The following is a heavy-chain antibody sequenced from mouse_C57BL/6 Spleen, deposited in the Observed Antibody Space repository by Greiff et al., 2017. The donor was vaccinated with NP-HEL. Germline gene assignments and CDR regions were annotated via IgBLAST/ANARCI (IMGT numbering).Heavy chain of an antibody. V-gene: IGHV1-22*01. Sequence: EVQLQQSGPELVKPGASVKMSCKASGYTFTDYNMHWVKQSHGKSLEWIGYINPNNGGTSYNQKFKGKATLTVNKSSSTAYMELRSLTSEDSAVYYCARVYYGKGGAMDYWGQGTSVTVSS. CDR1: GYTFTDYN. J-gene: IGHJ4*01. CDR3: ARVYYGKGGAMDY. D-gene: IGHD2-1*01. CDR2: INPNNGGT.